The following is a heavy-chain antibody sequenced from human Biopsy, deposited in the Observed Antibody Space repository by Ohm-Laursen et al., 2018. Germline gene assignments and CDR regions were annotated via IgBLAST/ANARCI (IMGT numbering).Heavy chain of an antibody. CDR1: GYTLTELS. CDR2: VNPNSGAT. J-gene: IGHJ4*02. Sequence: ASVKVSCKVSGYTLTELSIHWVRQTGGQGLEWMGWVNPNSGATNSAEKFRGRVTLTRDTSISAVYIELRRLKSDDAAVYFCARDRMTDVFGGPTRTDVFDSWGQGTPVTVSS. V-gene: IGHV1-2*02. CDR3: ARDRMTDVFGGPTRTDVFDS. D-gene: IGHD3-10*01.